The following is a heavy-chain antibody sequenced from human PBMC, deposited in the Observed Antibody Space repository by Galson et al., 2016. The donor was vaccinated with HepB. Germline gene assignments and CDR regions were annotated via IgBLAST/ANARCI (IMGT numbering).Heavy chain of an antibody. V-gene: IGHV3-23*01. CDR2: ISGSGHDT. CDR3: AKDFLPTTRGSYSCGLDP. J-gene: IGHJ5*02. CDR1: GFTFSAFA. D-gene: IGHD1-26*01. Sequence: SLRLSCAGSGFTFSAFAITWVRQAPGKGLEWVSVISGSGHDTNYVDSVKGRFSIYRDNSNNTEFLHMHSLTAEDTARYFCAKDFLPTTRGSYSCGLDPWGQGTLVTVSS.